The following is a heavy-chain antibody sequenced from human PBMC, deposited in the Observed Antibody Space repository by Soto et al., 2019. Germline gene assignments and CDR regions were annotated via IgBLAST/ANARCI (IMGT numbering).Heavy chain of an antibody. CDR2: INAGNGNT. CDR1: GYTFTSYA. Sequence: QVQLVQSGAEVKKPGASVKVSCKASGYTFTSYAMHWVRQAPGQRLEWMGWINAGNGNTNYAQKLQGRVTMTTDTSTSTAYMELRSLRSDDTAVYYCARRDYYYDSSGYYTGIWFDPWGQGTLVTVSS. J-gene: IGHJ5*02. CDR3: ARRDYYYDSSGYYTGIWFDP. D-gene: IGHD3-22*01. V-gene: IGHV1-3*01.